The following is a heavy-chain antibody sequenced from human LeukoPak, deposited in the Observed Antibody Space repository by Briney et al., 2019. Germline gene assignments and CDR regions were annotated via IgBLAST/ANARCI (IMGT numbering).Heavy chain of an antibody. Sequence: ASVKVSCKASGYTFTGYYMHWVRQAPGQGLEWMGWINPNSGGTNYAQKFQGRVTMTRDTSISTAYMELSRLRSDDTAVYYCAREGSGGTMVRGVINNWFDPWGQGTLVTVSS. CDR1: GYTFTGYY. D-gene: IGHD3-10*01. J-gene: IGHJ5*02. CDR3: AREGSGGTMVRGVINNWFDP. CDR2: INPNSGGT. V-gene: IGHV1-2*02.